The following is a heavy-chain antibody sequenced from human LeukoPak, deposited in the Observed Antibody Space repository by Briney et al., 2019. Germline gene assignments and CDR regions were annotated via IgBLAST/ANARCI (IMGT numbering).Heavy chain of an antibody. Sequence: TSETLSLTCTVSGGSISSYYWSWIRQPPGKGLEWIGYIYYNGTTNYNPSLKSRVTISVDTSKNQFSLKLSSVTAADTAVYYCARGVYIAAAQYGYWGQGTLVTVCS. V-gene: IGHV4-59*01. D-gene: IGHD6-13*01. CDR3: ARGVYIAAAQYGY. CDR2: IYYNGTT. J-gene: IGHJ4*02. CDR1: GGSISSYY.